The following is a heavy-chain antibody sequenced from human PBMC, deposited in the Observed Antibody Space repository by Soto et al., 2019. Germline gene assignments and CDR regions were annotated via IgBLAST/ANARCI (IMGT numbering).Heavy chain of an antibody. CDR2: IYYRGGT. D-gene: IGHD1-1*01. CDR1: GGSISSYY. CDR3: AIRYGYGFDY. J-gene: IGHJ4*02. Sequence: QVQLQESCPGLVKPSETLSLTCTVSGGSISSYYWSWIRQPPGKGLAWIGYIYYRGGTNYNPSVKSGVTISVDTSKTQFSLKLSSVTAADTAVYYCAIRYGYGFDYWGQGTLVTVSS. V-gene: IGHV4-59*08.